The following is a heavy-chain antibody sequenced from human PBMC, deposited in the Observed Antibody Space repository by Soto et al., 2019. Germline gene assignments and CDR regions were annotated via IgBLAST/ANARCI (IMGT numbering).Heavy chain of an antibody. D-gene: IGHD3-10*01. Sequence: QLQLHESGPGLVRPSGTLSLTCAVSGGFTSTNNWWSWVRQPPGKGLEWIGDAYHSGSTEYNPSLKRRVSISVDKSKNQIPLKLTSATAADTAVYYCARSPPSSYYGGSGTFDYWGQGTLVTVSS. V-gene: IGHV4-4*02. J-gene: IGHJ4*02. CDR2: AYHSGST. CDR1: GGFTSTNNW. CDR3: ARSPPSSYYGGSGTFDY.